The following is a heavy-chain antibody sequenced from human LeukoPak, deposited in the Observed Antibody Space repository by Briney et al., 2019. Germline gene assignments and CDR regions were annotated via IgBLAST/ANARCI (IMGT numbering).Heavy chain of an antibody. V-gene: IGHV1-3*01. J-gene: IGHJ4*02. CDR2: INAGNGNT. D-gene: IGHD6-19*01. Sequence: ASVKVSCKASGYRFTTDMYTIHWLRQAPGHRLEWMGWINAGNGNTKYSQKFQGRVTITGDTSARTVYKEVSSLVSEDTAVYYCARDSDSSGWSWVYWGQGTLVTVSS. CDR1: GYRFTTDMYT. CDR3: ARDSDSSGWSWVY.